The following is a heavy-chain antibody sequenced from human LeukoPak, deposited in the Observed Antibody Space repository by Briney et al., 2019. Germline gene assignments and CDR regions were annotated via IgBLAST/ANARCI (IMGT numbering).Heavy chain of an antibody. CDR3: ARDRLRLVSWFDP. V-gene: IGHV4-34*01. D-gene: IGHD4-17*01. J-gene: IGHJ5*02. Sequence: SETLSLTCAVYGGSFSGYYWSWIRQPPGKGLEWIGEINHSGSTNYNPSPKSRVTISVDTSKNQFSLKLSSVTAADTAVYYCARDRLRLVSWFDPWGQGTLVTVSS. CDR2: INHSGST. CDR1: GGSFSGYY.